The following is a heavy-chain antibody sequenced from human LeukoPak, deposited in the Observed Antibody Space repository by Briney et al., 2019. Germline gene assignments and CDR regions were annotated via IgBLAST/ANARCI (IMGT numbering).Heavy chain of an antibody. CDR1: GFTFSSYA. D-gene: IGHD3-22*01. J-gene: IGHJ4*02. V-gene: IGHV3-23*01. Sequence: GGSLRLSCAASGFTFSSYAMSWVRQAPGKGLEWVSAISGSGGSTYYADSVKGRFTISRDNSKKTMYLQMNSLRAEDTAVYYCAKVSGYYLNSYYFDYWGQGTQVTVSS. CDR2: ISGSGGST. CDR3: AKVSGYYLNSYYFDY.